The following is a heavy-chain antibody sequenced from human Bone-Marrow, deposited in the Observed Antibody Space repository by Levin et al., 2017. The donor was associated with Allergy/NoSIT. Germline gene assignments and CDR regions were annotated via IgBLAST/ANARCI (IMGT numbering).Heavy chain of an antibody. CDR2: ISSSNYI. J-gene: IGHJ6*02. D-gene: IGHD1-7*01. CDR3: TGEKITGTTSGMDV. Sequence: GESLKISCAASGFIFSSYGMNWVRQAPGKGLEWVSHISSSNYIYNADSMKGRFTISRDNAKNSLYLQMNSLRAEDTAVYYCTGEKITGTTSGMDVWGQGTTVTVSS. CDR1: GFIFSSYG. V-gene: IGHV3-21*01.